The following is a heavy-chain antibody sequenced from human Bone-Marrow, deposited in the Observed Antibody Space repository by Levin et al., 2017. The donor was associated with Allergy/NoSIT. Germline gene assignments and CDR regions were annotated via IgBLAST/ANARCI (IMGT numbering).Heavy chain of an antibody. D-gene: IGHD1-26*01. Sequence: GGSLRLSCAASGFTFSIFGMNWVRQAPGKGLEWVSYISSSGTIMYYSESVKGRFTISRDNAQNSVYLQMNTLRDEDAALYYCARSGRGGSDSHNFYAMDVWGQGTTVTVSS. CDR1: GFTFSIFG. CDR2: ISSSGTIM. CDR3: ARSGRGGSDSHNFYAMDV. J-gene: IGHJ6*02. V-gene: IGHV3-48*02.